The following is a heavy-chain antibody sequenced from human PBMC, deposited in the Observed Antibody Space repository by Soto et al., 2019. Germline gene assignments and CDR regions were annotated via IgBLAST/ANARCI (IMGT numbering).Heavy chain of an antibody. V-gene: IGHV3-23*01. CDR3: TKDTHWYGMDV. CDR2: IDTSGGVK. D-gene: IGHD1-1*01. Sequence: EVPLLESGGGLVQPGGSLRLSCTASGFTVSSFVMNWVSQAPGKGPDWVSGIDTSGGVKKYADPVKARFTISRDTSKNTLYLQMNSLRSEYTALYYCTKDTHWYGMDVFGQGTTVTVS. CDR1: GFTVSSFV. J-gene: IGHJ6*02.